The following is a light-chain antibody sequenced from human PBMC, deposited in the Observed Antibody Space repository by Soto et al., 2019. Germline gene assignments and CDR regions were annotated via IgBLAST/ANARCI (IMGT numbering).Light chain of an antibody. V-gene: IGKV1-9*01. CDR2: AAS. Sequence: IQLTQSPSFLSASVGDRVIITCRASQGISSYLAWYQHTPGKAPKLLIYAASTLQSGVPSRFSGSGSGTEFTLTISSLQPEDFATYYCQQLKSYPISFGQGTRLEIK. CDR3: QQLKSYPIS. CDR1: QGISSY. J-gene: IGKJ5*01.